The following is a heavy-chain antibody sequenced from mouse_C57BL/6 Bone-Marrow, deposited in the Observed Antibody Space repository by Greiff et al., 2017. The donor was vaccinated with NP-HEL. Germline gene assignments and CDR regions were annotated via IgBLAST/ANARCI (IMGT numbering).Heavy chain of an antibody. V-gene: IGHV1-26*01. D-gene: IGHD1-1*01. CDR3: ARSITTVVPAY. J-gene: IGHJ3*01. Sequence: VQLQQSGPELVKPGASVKISCKASGYTFTDYYMNWVKQSHGKSLEWIGDINPNNGGTSYNQKFKGKATLTVDKSSSTAYMELRSLTSEDSAVYYCARSITTVVPAYWGQGTLVTVSA. CDR2: INPNNGGT. CDR1: GYTFTDYY.